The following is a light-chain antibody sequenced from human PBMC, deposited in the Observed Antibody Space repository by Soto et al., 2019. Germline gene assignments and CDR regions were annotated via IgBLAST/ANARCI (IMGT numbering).Light chain of an antibody. CDR2: GNS. Sequence: QSVLTQPPSVSGAPGQRVTISCTGSRSNIGTGYDVHWYQQLPGTAPKLLIYGNSNRPSGVPDRFSGPKSGTSASLAITGLQAEDEADYYCQSYDSSLSEYVFGTGTKVTVL. CDR1: RSNIGTGYD. J-gene: IGLJ1*01. V-gene: IGLV1-40*01. CDR3: QSYDSSLSEYV.